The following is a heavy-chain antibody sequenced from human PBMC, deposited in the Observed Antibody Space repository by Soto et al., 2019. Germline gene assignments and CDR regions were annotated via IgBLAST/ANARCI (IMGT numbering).Heavy chain of an antibody. CDR2: IYYSGST. CDR1: GGSISSSSYY. CDR3: ATRSKEYSGSWNDAFDI. V-gene: IGHV4-39*01. Sequence: QLQLQESGPGLVKPSETLSLTCTVSGGSISSSSYYWGWIRQPPGKGLEWIGSIYYSGSTYYNPSLKSRVTISVDTSKNQFSLKLSSVTAADTAVYYCATRSKEYSGSWNDAFDIWGQGTMVTVSS. J-gene: IGHJ3*02. D-gene: IGHD1-26*01.